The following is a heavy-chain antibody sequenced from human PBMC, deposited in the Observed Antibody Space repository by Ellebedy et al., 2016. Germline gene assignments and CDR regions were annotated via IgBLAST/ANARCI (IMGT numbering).Heavy chain of an antibody. CDR1: GFTFSSYG. Sequence: GESLKISCAASGFTFSSYGMHWVRQAPGKGLEWVAVIWYDGSNKYYADSVKGRFTISRDNSKNTLYLQMNSLRAEDTAVYYCAKDKRVLTVTRGGGAFDIWGQGTMVTVSS. D-gene: IGHD4-17*01. CDR2: IWYDGSNK. J-gene: IGHJ3*02. CDR3: AKDKRVLTVTRGGGAFDI. V-gene: IGHV3-33*06.